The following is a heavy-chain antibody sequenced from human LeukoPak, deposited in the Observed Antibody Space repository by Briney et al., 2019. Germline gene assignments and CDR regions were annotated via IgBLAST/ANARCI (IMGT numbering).Heavy chain of an antibody. V-gene: IGHV3-13*01. CDR1: GFTFSSYD. D-gene: IGHD2-2*02. Sequence: GSLILSCAASGFTFSSYDMHWVRQATGKGLEWVSAIGTAGDTYYPGSVKGRFTISRESAKTSLYLQMNSLRAGDTAVYYCASGGGDIVVVPAATPLYYYGMDVWSQGTTVTVSS. J-gene: IGHJ6*02. CDR3: ASGGGDIVVVPAATPLYYYGMDV. CDR2: IGTAGDT.